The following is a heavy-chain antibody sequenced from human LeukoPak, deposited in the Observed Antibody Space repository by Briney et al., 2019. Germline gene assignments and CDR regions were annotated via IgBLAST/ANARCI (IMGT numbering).Heavy chain of an antibody. CDR2: IKSETDGGTT. CDR1: GFTFSNAW. Sequence: GGSLRLSCGASGFTFSNAWMSWVRQAPGKGLEGVGRIKSETDGGTTDYAAPVKGRFTISRDDSKSTLYLQMNSLKTEDTAVYYCSGCSSTSCSSLYMDVWGKGTTVTVSS. V-gene: IGHV3-15*01. J-gene: IGHJ6*03. CDR3: SGCSSTSCSSLYMDV. D-gene: IGHD2-2*01.